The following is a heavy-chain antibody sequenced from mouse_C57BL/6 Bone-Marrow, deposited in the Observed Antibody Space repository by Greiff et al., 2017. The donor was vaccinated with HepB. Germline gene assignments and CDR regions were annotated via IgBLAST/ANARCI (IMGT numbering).Heavy chain of an antibody. J-gene: IGHJ2*01. CDR3: ARWGYPDY. CDR1: GYTFTSYW. CDR2: IDSSDSYT. Sequence: QVQLKESGAELVRPGTSVKLSCKASGYTFTSYWMHWVKQRPGQGLEWIGVIDSSDSYTNYNQKFKGKATLTVDTSSSTAYMQLSSLTSEDSAVYYCARWGYPDYWGQGTTLTVSS. V-gene: IGHV1-59*01. D-gene: IGHD2-2*01.